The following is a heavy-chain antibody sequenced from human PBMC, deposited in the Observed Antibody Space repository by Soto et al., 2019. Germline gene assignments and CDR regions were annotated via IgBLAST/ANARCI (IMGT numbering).Heavy chain of an antibody. D-gene: IGHD3-3*01. J-gene: IGHJ4*02. CDR3: ARSTIFGVGHLDY. CDR1: GGSISSGGYY. V-gene: IGHV4-61*08. CDR2: IYYSGST. Sequence: TSETLSLTCTVSGGSISSGGYYWSWIRQHPGKGLEWIGYIYYSGSTNYNPSLKSRVTISVDTSKNQFSLKLSSVTAADTAVYYCARSTIFGVGHLDYWGQGTLVTVSS.